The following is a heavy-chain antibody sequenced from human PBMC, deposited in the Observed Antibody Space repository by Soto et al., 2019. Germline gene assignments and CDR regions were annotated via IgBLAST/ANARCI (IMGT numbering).Heavy chain of an antibody. J-gene: IGHJ2*01. CDR1: GFIFSRES. Sequence: EVQLVESGGVLVQPGGSLRLSCVASGFIFSRESMNWVRQAPGQWLQWVSYISSSSSAIYYADSLKGRVTISRDNAKNSLYLQMNSLRDEATAVYYCASSASYWYFYLWVRGTLLTVSS. V-gene: IGHV3-48*02. D-gene: IGHD1-26*01. CDR2: ISSSSSAI. CDR3: ASSASYWYFYL.